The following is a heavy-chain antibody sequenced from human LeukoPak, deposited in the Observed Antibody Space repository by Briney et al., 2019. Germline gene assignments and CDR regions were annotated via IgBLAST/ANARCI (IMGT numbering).Heavy chain of an antibody. V-gene: IGHV1-69*04. Sequence: AASVKVSCKASGGTFSSYAISWVRQAPGQGLEWMGRIIPIFGIANYAQKFQGRVTITADKSTSTAYMELSSLRSEDTAAYYCASLPGENDSSGYYPDAFDIWGQGTMVTVSS. CDR2: IIPIFGIA. CDR1: GGTFSSYA. D-gene: IGHD3-22*01. J-gene: IGHJ3*02. CDR3: ASLPGENDSSGYYPDAFDI.